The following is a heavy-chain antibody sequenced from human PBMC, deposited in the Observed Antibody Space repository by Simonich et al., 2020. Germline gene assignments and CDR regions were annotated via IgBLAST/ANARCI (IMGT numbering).Heavy chain of an antibody. CDR3: AREQARGGAFDI. J-gene: IGHJ3*02. CDR1: GFTFSSYS. V-gene: IGHV3-21*01. D-gene: IGHD3-16*01. Sequence: EVQLVESGGGLVKPGGSLRLSCAASGFTFSSYSMNWVRQAPGKGLGWVSSISISSMYIYYADSVKGRFTISRDNAKNSLYLQMNSLRAEDTAVYYCAREQARGGAFDIWGQGTMVTVSS. CDR2: ISISSMYI.